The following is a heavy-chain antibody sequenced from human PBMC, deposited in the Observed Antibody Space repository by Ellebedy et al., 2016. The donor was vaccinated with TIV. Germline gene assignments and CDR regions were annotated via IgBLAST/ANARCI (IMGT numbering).Heavy chain of an antibody. J-gene: IGHJ3*02. Sequence: GGSLRLXXAVSGFTISDYTMHWVRQAPGKGLEWVSGISWNSGSIGYADSVKGRFTISRDNAKNSLYLQMNSLRPEDTALYYCTNEFSGILTGQAGAFDIWGQGTMVTVSS. D-gene: IGHD3-9*01. CDR2: ISWNSGSI. V-gene: IGHV3-9*01. CDR1: GFTISDYT. CDR3: TNEFSGILTGQAGAFDI.